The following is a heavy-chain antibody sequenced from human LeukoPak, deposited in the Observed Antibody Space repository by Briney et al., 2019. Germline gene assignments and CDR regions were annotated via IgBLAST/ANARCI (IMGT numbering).Heavy chain of an antibody. D-gene: IGHD6-19*01. J-gene: IGHJ4*01. V-gene: IGHV3-11*01. CDR1: GFTFSDYH. Sequence: VGSLRLSCAASGFTFSDYHMNWIRQAPGKGLEWVSYISSSGGTIYYADSVKGRFTISRDNTKNSLYLQMNSLRAEDTAVYYCAFPWGTGWYYSDCWGQGTLVTVSS. CDR2: ISSSGGTI. CDR3: AFPWGTGWYYSDC.